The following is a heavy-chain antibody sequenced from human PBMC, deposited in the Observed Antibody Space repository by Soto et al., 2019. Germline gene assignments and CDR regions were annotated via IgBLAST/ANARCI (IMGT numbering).Heavy chain of an antibody. V-gene: IGHV2-5*02. J-gene: IGHJ6*02. CDR3: VQSGWGGYCRRSYSCHSHYGLDD. Sequence: QITLKESGPTLVKPTQTLTLTCTVAGLSLRTTGVGVGWVRQTPGKALELLSLLYWDDDKRYRPSLKSRLTITKDTSEKQVVLTMTNMNPRATAPCYSVQSGWGGYCRRSYSCHSHYGLDDSGQGTTDTVS. CDR1: GLSLRTTGVG. CDR2: LYWDDDK. D-gene: IGHD2-21*02.